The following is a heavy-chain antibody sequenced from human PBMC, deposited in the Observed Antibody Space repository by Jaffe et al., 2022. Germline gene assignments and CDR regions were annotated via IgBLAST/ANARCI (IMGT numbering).Heavy chain of an antibody. V-gene: IGHV1-69*01. D-gene: IGHD5-12*01. CDR1: GGTFSSYA. CDR3: ARGALASLIFGYDPTQYYYMDV. Sequence: QVQLVQSGAEVKKPGSSVKVSCKASGGTFSSYAISWVRQAPGQGLEWMGGIIPIFGTANYAQKFQGRVTITADESTSTAYMELSSLRSEDTAVYYCARGALASLIFGYDPTQYYYMDVWGKGTTVTVSS. J-gene: IGHJ6*03. CDR2: IIPIFGTA.